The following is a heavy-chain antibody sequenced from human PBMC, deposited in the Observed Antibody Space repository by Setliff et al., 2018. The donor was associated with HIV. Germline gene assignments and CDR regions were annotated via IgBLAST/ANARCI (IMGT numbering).Heavy chain of an antibody. CDR3: ARAGSAWSDLPNWWTRGLNWFDP. J-gene: IGHJ5*02. D-gene: IGHD6-19*01. CDR1: GGPFSGYY. CDR2: INHSGST. V-gene: IGHV4-34*01. Sequence: LTCAVYGGPFSGYYWSWIRQPPGKGLEWIGEINHSGSTNYNPSLKSRVTISVDTSKNQFSLKLSSVTAADTAVYYCARAGSAWSDLPNWWTRGLNWFDPWGQGTRVTVSS.